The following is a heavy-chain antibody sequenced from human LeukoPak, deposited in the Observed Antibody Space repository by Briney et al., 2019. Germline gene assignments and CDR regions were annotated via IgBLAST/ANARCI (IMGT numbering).Heavy chain of an antibody. D-gene: IGHD5-12*01. Sequence: GGSLRPSCAASGFPFSGYWIHWVRQPPEKGLVWVSRIDDDGAGTTYADSVKGRFTISRDNAKNTLYLQMNSLRVEDTAVYYCARSASGYDAWGQGTLVTVSS. CDR2: IDDDGAGT. V-gene: IGHV3-74*01. CDR1: GFPFSGYW. CDR3: ARSASGYDA. J-gene: IGHJ5*02.